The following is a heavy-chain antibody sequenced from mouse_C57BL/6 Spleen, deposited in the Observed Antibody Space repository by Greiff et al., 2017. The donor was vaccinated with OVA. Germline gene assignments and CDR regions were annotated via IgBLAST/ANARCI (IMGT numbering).Heavy chain of an antibody. CDR3: ARRDGSSAFAY. Sequence: EVKLMESGPELVKPGASVKMSCKASGYTFTDYNMHWVKQSHGKSLEWIGYINPNNGGTSYNQKFKGKATLTVNKSSSTAYMELRSLTSEDSAVYYCARRDGSSAFAYWGQGTLVTVSA. V-gene: IGHV1-22*01. D-gene: IGHD1-1*01. CDR2: INPNNGGT. J-gene: IGHJ3*01. CDR1: GYTFTDYN.